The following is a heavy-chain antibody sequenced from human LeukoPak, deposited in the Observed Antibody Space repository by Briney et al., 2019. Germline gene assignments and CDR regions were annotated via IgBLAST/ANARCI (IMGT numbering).Heavy chain of an antibody. CDR3: ARARVVVVATEFDY. Sequence: GGSLRLSCAASGFTFSSYAMSWVRQAPGKGLEWVSSISSSSSYIYYADSVKGRFTISRDNAKNSLYLQMNSLRAEDTAVYYCARARVVVVATEFDYWGQGTLVTVSS. J-gene: IGHJ4*02. V-gene: IGHV3-21*01. CDR1: GFTFSSYA. CDR2: ISSSSSYI. D-gene: IGHD2-15*01.